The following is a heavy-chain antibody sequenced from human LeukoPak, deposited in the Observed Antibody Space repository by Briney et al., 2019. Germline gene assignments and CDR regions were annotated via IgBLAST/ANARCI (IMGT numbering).Heavy chain of an antibody. Sequence: PGGSLRLSCAASGFTFSSYWMSWVRQAPGKGLEWVANIKQDGSEKYYVDSVKGRFTISRDNAKNSLYLQMNSLRSEDMAVYYCAILRYNWNNLDPWGQGTLVTVSS. CDR2: IKQDGSEK. D-gene: IGHD1-1*01. V-gene: IGHV3-7*03. CDR1: GFTFSSYW. J-gene: IGHJ5*02. CDR3: AILRYNWNNLDP.